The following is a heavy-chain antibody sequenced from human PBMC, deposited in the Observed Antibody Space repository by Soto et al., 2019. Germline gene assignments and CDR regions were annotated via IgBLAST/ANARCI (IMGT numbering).Heavy chain of an antibody. CDR2: INPSGST. V-gene: IGHV4-34*01. D-gene: IGHD6-19*01. CDR1: GGSFSGYY. Sequence: QVQLQQWGAGLLKPSETLSLTCAVYGGSFSGYYWSWIRQPPAKGLGWIGEINPSGSTNYNPSLKSRVTISVDTDKNQFSLKLSSVTAADTAVYYCARSPWLSRAVAGGKYFQHWGQGTLVTVSS. J-gene: IGHJ1*01. CDR3: ARSPWLSRAVAGGKYFQH.